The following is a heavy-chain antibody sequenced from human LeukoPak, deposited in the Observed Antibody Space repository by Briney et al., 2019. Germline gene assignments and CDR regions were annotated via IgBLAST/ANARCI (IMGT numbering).Heavy chain of an antibody. Sequence: SETLSLTCTVSGYSINSGYYWGWNRQPPGKGLEGVGSIYHSGSTYCNPSLKSRVTISVDTSKNQFSLKLSSVTAADTAVYYCARADYDSSGCDYWGQGTLVTVSS. CDR2: IYHSGST. CDR3: ARADYDSSGCDY. D-gene: IGHD3-22*01. CDR1: GYSINSGYY. J-gene: IGHJ4*02. V-gene: IGHV4-38-2*02.